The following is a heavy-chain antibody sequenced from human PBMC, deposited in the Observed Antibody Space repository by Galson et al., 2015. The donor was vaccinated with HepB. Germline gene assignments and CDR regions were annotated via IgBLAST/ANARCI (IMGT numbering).Heavy chain of an antibody. V-gene: IGHV1-18*04. D-gene: IGHD6-19*01. CDR2: ISVYNGNT. CDR1: GYTFNSYG. J-gene: IGHJ6*02. CDR3: AREKAVSMDV. Sequence: SVKVSCKASGYTFNSYGITWVRQAPGQGLEWMGWISVYNGNTNYAQNLQGRVTMTTDTSTNTAYMELRSLRSDDTAVYYCAREKAVSMDVWGQGTTVTVSS.